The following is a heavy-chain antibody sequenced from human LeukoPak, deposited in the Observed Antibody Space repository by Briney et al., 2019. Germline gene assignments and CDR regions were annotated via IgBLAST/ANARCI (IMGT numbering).Heavy chain of an antibody. CDR2: ISYDGSNK. D-gene: IGHD3-10*01. CDR3: AREYGSGSYYNSYWNYYYGMDV. CDR1: GFTFSSYA. J-gene: IGHJ6*02. V-gene: IGHV3-30-3*01. Sequence: PGGSLRLSCAASGFTFSSYAMHWVRQAPGKGLEWVAVISYDGSNKYYADSVKGRFTISRDNSKNTLYLQMNSLRAEDTAVYYCAREYGSGSYYNSYWNYYYGMDVWGQGTTVTVSS.